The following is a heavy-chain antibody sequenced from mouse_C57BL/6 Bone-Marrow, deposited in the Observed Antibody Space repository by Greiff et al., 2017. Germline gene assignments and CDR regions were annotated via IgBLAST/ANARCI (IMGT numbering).Heavy chain of an antibody. J-gene: IGHJ3*01. CDR2: IRLKSDNYAT. V-gene: IGHV6-3*01. D-gene: IGHD2-4*01. CDR3: TEGLRAWFAY. CDR1: GFTFSNYW. Sequence: EVQGVESGGGLVQPGGSMKLSCVASGFTFSNYWMNWVRQSPEKGLEWVAQIRLKSDNYATHYAESVKGRFTISRDDSKSSVYLQMNNLRAEDTGIYYCTEGLRAWFAYWGQGTLVTVSA.